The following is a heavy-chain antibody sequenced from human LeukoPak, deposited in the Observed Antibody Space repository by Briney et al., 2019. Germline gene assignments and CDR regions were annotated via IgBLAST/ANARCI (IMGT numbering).Heavy chain of an antibody. D-gene: IGHD1-26*01. CDR1: GGSISSSNYY. CDR3: AREGWELLAPGAFDI. Sequence: NPSETLSLTCTVSGGSISSSNYYWGWIRQPPGKGLEWIGSIYYSERTDYNPSIKSRVSTSVDTSKTQFTLKLSSVTAADTAVYYCAREGWELLAPGAFDIWGQGTMVTVSS. V-gene: IGHV4-39*06. J-gene: IGHJ3*02. CDR2: IYYSERT.